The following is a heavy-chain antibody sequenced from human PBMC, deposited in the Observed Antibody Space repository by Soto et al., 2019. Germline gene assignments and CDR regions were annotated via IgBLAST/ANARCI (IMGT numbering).Heavy chain of an antibody. CDR1: GFTFSSYS. D-gene: IGHD2-15*01. V-gene: IGHV3-48*01. CDR2: ISSSSSTI. Sequence: GSLRLSCAASGFTFSSYSMNWVRQAPVKGLEWVSYISSSSSTIYYADSVKGRFTISRDNAKNSLYLQMNSLRAEDTAVYYCGRDQFGNVGVVTAREDGFDNWGQGTKVTVPS. J-gene: IGHJ3*02. CDR3: GRDQFGNVGVVTAREDGFDN.